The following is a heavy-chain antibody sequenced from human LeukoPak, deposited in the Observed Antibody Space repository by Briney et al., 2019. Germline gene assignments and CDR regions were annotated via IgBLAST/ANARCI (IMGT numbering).Heavy chain of an antibody. V-gene: IGHV4-39*01. J-gene: IGHJ4*02. D-gene: IGHD3-22*01. CDR2: IYYSGST. Sequence: SETLSLTCTVSGGSISSSSYYWGWIRQPPGKGLEWIGSIYYSGSTHYNPSLKSRVTISVDTSKNQFSLKLSSVTAADTAVYYCSVVIKGNFDYWGQGTLVTVSS. CDR3: SVVIKGNFDY. CDR1: GGSISSSSYY.